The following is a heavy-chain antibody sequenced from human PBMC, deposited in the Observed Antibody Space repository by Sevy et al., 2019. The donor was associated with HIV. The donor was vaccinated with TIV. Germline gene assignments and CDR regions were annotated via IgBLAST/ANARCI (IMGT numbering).Heavy chain of an antibody. V-gene: IGHV3-7*01. D-gene: IGHD6-13*01. CDR2: IKQDGSVK. CDR1: GFTLNSYW. J-gene: IGHJ4*02. Sequence: GGSLRLSCAASGFTLNSYWMSWVRQAPGKGLEWVANIKQDGSVKYYVDSVKGRFPISRDNARNLVYLQMSGLTAEDTALYYCVRAIAADASLWGQGTLVTVSS. CDR3: VRAIAADASL.